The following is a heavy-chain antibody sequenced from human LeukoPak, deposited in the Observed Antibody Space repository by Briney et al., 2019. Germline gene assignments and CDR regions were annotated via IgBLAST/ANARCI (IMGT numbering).Heavy chain of an antibody. CDR1: GGSFSCYY. J-gene: IGHJ6*03. CDR2: INHSGST. CDR3: ARTTEGGYSYGYFYYYYMDV. D-gene: IGHD5-18*01. V-gene: IGHV4-34*01. Sequence: SETLSLTCAVYGGSFSCYYWSWIRPPPGKGLEWIGEINHSGSTNYNPSLKSRVTISVDTSKNQFSLKLSSVTAADTAVYYCARTTEGGYSYGYFYYYYMDVWGKGTTVTISS.